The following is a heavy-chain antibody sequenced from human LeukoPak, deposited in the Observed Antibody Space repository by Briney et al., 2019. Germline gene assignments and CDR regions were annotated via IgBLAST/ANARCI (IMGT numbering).Heavy chain of an antibody. V-gene: IGHV3-48*03. CDR3: ARAVGYCRGGSCYAYYFDY. CDR1: GFTFSSYE. D-gene: IGHD2-15*01. CDR2: ISSSGSTI. Sequence: TGGSLRLSCAASGFTFSSYEMNWVRQAPGKGLEWVSYISSSGSTIYYADSVKGRFTISRDNAKNSLYLEMNSLRAEDTAVYYCARAVGYCRGGSCYAYYFDYWGQGTLVTVSS. J-gene: IGHJ4*02.